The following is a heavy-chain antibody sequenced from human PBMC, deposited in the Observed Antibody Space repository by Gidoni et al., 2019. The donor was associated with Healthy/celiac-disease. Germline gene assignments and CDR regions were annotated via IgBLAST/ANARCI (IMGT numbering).Heavy chain of an antibody. J-gene: IGHJ3*02. CDR3: AKKGLERTRGDAFDI. V-gene: IGHV3-23*01. CDR1: GFTFSSYA. Sequence: EVQLFESVGGLLQHGGSLGLSCAASGFTFSSYAMSGVSQAPGKGLEWVSAISGRGGSTYYADSVKGRFTISRDNSKNTLYLQMNRMRAEDTDVYYCAKKGLERTRGDAFDIWGQGTMVTVSS. D-gene: IGHD1-1*01. CDR2: ISGRGGST.